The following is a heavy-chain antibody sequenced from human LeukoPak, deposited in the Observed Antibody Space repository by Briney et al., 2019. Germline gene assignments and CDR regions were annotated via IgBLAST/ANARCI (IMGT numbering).Heavy chain of an antibody. CDR2: IKQDGSEK. CDR3: ARAHYYYGAFDI. D-gene: IGHD3-22*01. J-gene: IGHJ3*02. Sequence: GGSLRLSCAASGFTLSNYGMHWVRQAPGKGLEWVANIKQDGSEKYYVDSVKGRFTISRDNAKNSLYLQMNSLRAEDTAVYYCARAHYYYGAFDIWGQGTMVTVSS. V-gene: IGHV3-7*03. CDR1: GFTLSNYG.